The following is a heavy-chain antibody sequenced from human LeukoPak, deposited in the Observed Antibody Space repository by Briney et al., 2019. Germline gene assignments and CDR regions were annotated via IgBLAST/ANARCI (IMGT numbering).Heavy chain of an antibody. CDR3: ARANFWASDY. CDR1: GFTFSTYN. CDR2: INSRTRTI. D-gene: IGHD4/OR15-4a*01. J-gene: IGHJ4*02. Sequence: PGGSLRLSCAASGFTFSTYNSNWVRQPQGKGLAWVSYINSRTRTIYIADSVKGRFTISRDNVNNSLYLQMNSLRAEDTAVYYCARANFWASDYWGQGTLVTVSS. V-gene: IGHV3-48*01.